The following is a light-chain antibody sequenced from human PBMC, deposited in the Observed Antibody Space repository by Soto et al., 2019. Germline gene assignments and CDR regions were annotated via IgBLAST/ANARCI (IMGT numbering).Light chain of an antibody. Sequence: EIVMTQSPATLSVSPGERATLSCRASQSVSSNLAWYQQKPGQAPRLLIYGASTRATGIPARFSGSGSGTEFTLTISSLQSEEFALYYCQQYNNWWTFGQGTKVEIK. CDR1: QSVSSN. J-gene: IGKJ1*01. CDR3: QQYNNWWT. CDR2: GAS. V-gene: IGKV3-15*01.